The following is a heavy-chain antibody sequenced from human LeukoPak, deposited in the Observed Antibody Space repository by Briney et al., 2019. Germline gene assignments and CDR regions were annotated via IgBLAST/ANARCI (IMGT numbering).Heavy chain of an antibody. CDR3: ARSSYSSSSSV. D-gene: IGHD6-6*01. Sequence: GGSLRLSCAASGFTFSSYSMNWVRQAPGKGLEWVSYISSSSSTIYYADSVKGRFTISRDNAKNSLYLQINSLRAEDTAVYYCARSSYSSSSSVWGQGTMVTVSS. CDR2: ISSSSSTI. CDR1: GFTFSSYS. J-gene: IGHJ3*01. V-gene: IGHV3-48*04.